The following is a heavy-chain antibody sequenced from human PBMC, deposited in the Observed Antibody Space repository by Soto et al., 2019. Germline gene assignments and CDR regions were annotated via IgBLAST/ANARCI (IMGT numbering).Heavy chain of an antibody. Sequence: GGSLRLSCAASGFTFSSYAMSWVRQAPGKGLEWVSAISGSGGSTYYADSVKGRFTISRDNSKNTLYLQMNSLRAEDTAVYYCAKDAARTDIVVVVAATTAGYAFDIWGQGTMVTVSS. J-gene: IGHJ3*02. CDR2: ISGSGGST. CDR3: AKDAARTDIVVVVAATTAGYAFDI. CDR1: GFTFSSYA. D-gene: IGHD2-15*01. V-gene: IGHV3-23*01.